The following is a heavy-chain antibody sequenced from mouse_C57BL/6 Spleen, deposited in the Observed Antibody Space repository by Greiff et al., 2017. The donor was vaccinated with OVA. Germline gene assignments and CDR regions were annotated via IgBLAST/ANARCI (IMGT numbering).Heavy chain of an antibody. CDR3: AREGADSSGPHWYFDV. CDR2: IDPSDSET. D-gene: IGHD3-2*02. V-gene: IGHV1-52*01. Sequence: QVQLQQPGAELVRPGSSVELSCKASGYTFTSYWMHWVKQRPIQGLEWIGNIDPSDSETHYNQKFKDKATLTVDKSSSTAYMQLSSLTSEDSAVYYCAREGADSSGPHWYFDVWGTGTTVTVSS. J-gene: IGHJ1*03. CDR1: GYTFTSYW.